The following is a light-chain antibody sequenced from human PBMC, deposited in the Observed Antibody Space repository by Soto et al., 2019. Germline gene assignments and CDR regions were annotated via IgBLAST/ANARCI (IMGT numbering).Light chain of an antibody. CDR2: EVN. Sequence: QSVLAQPPSAPGSPGQSVPISCTGTSRDVGGYNYVSWYQQHPGKALKLMIYEVNKRPSGVPDRFSGSKSGNTASLTVSGLQAEDEADYYCSSYAGSSNVFGTGTKVTVL. V-gene: IGLV2-8*01. CDR1: SRDVGGYNY. J-gene: IGLJ1*01. CDR3: SSYAGSSNV.